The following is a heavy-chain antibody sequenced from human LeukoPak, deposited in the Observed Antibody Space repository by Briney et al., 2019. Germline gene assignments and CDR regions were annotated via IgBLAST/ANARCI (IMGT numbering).Heavy chain of an antibody. CDR3: ARDVYCSGGDCYSGAFDY. CDR2: IGSTSSTI. J-gene: IGHJ4*02. Sequence: GGSLRLSCAASGFTFSIYNMNWVRLAPGKGLEWVSYIGSTSSTIYYADSVRGRFTISRDNAKNSLYLQMNSLRDDDTAVYFCARDVYCSGGDCYSGAFDYWGQGTPVTVSS. V-gene: IGHV3-48*02. CDR1: GFTFSIYN. D-gene: IGHD2-15*01.